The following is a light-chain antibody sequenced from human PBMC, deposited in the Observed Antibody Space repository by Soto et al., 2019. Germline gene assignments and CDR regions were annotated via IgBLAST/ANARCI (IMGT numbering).Light chain of an antibody. CDR3: QQYGSSVYT. V-gene: IGKV3-20*01. Sequence: EIVLTQSPGTLSLSPGNRATVSCRASQTINSGYLAWYQQRPGQAPRLLIYGASNRAAGIPDRFSGSGSGTDFTLTISRLEPEDFAMYYCQQYGSSVYTFGQGTNLEI. CDR2: GAS. J-gene: IGKJ2*01. CDR1: QTINSGY.